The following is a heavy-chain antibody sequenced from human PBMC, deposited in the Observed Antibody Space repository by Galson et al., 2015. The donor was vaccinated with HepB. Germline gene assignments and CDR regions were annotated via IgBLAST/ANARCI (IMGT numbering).Heavy chain of an antibody. V-gene: IGHV3-7*03. Sequence: GLEWVANINEDGSTKFYLDSVKGRFTISRDNAKNSVFLQMNNLRADDTAVYYCARGNNPNYWGQGTLVTVSS. D-gene: IGHD1/OR15-1a*01. CDR3: ARGNNPNY. CDR2: INEDGSTK. J-gene: IGHJ4*02.